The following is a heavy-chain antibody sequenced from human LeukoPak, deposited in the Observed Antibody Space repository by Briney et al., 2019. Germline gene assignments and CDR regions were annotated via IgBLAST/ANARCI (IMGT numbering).Heavy chain of an antibody. CDR2: FDPEDGET. D-gene: IGHD1-26*01. Sequence: ASVKVSCKVSGYTLTELSMHWVRQAPGKGLEWMGGFDPEDGETIYAQKFQGRVTMTEDTSTDTAYMELSSLRSEDTAVYYCATDRTISGSSPPDVYWGQGTLVTVPS. V-gene: IGHV1-24*01. J-gene: IGHJ4*02. CDR3: ATDRTISGSSPPDVY. CDR1: GYTLTELS.